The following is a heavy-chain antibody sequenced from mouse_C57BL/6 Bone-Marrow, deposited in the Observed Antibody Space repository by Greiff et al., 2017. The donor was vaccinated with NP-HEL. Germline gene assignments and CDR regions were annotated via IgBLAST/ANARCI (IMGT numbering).Heavy chain of an antibody. D-gene: IGHD1-1*01. J-gene: IGHJ4*01. CDR1: GYAFTNYL. V-gene: IGHV1-54*01. Sequence: QVQLKQSGAELVRPGTSVKVSCKASGYAFTNYLIEWVKQRPGQGLEWIGVINPGSGGTNYNEKFKGKATLTADKSSSTAYMQLSSLTSEDSAVYFCALITTVVALYAMDYWGQGTSVTVSS. CDR2: INPGSGGT. CDR3: ALITTVVALYAMDY.